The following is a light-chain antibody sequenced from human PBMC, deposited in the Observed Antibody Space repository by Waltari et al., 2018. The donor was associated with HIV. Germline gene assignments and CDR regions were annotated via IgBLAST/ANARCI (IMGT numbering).Light chain of an antibody. V-gene: IGLV3-9*01. CDR1: NIGSKN. Sequence: SYALTQPLSVSVALGQPARISCGGNNIGSKNVHWYQQKPGQAPVLVIDRNSNRPSGIPERFSGSNSGNTATLTISRAQAGDEADYYCQVWDSSTVVFGGGTKLTVL. CDR2: RNS. J-gene: IGLJ2*01. CDR3: QVWDSSTVV.